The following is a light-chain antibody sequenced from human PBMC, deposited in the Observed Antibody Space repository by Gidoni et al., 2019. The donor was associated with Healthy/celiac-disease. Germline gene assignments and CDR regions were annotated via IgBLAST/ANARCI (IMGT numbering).Light chain of an antibody. V-gene: IGKV1-33*01. CDR1: QDISNY. CDR3: QQYDNLRLT. Sequence: DIQMNQAPSSLSASVGDRVTITCQASQDISNYLNWYQQKPGKAPKLLIYDASNLETGVPSRFSGSGSGTDFTFTISSLQPEDIATYYCQQYDNLRLTFXGXTKVEIK. CDR2: DAS. J-gene: IGKJ4*01.